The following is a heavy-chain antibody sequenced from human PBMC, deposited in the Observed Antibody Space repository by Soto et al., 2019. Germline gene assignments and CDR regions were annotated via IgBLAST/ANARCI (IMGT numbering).Heavy chain of an antibody. CDR1: GYAFTSDA. CDR2: INAGNGNT. Sequence: ALLKGSFKASGYAFTSDAMHWLRQAPGQRLEWMGWINAGNGNTKYSQKFQGRVTITRDTSASTAYMELSSLRSEDTAVYYCARDPLDYYYYYGMDVWGRGTTVTVSS. J-gene: IGHJ6*02. CDR3: ARDPLDYYYYYGMDV. V-gene: IGHV1-3*01.